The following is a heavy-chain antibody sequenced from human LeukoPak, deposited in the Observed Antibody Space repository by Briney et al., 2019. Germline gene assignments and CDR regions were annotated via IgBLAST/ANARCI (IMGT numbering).Heavy chain of an antibody. J-gene: IGHJ4*02. Sequence: SETLSLTCTVSGGSISNYYWSWIRQPPGKGLEWIGEINHSGSTNYNPSLKSRVTISVDTSKNQFSLKLSSVTAADTAVYYCARQPPGATVTTFVRAFDYWGQGTLVTVSS. CDR2: INHSGST. D-gene: IGHD4-17*01. V-gene: IGHV4-34*01. CDR3: ARQPPGATVTTFVRAFDY. CDR1: GGSISNYY.